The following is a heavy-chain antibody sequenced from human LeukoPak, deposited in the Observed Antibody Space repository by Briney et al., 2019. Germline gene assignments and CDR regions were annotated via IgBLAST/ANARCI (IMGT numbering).Heavy chain of an antibody. D-gene: IGHD3-22*01. CDR2: IIPIFGTA. V-gene: IGHV1-69*05. Sequence: GSSVKVSCKASGGTFSSYAISWVRQAPGQGLEWMGRIIPIFGTANYAQKLQGRVTITTDESTSTAYMELSSLRSEDTAVYYCAGDSSGYYFDYWGQGTLVTVPS. J-gene: IGHJ4*02. CDR3: AGDSSGYYFDY. CDR1: GGTFSSYA.